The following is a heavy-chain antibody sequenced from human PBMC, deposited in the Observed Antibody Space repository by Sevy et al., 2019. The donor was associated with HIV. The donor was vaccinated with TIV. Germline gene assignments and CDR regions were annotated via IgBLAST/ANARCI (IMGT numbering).Heavy chain of an antibody. J-gene: IGHJ4*02. D-gene: IGHD4-4*01. CDR3: VKECRDDYNPYMDS. CDR2: ISRSGDTA. CDR1: GFTFGSYV. V-gene: IGHV3-23*01. Sequence: GGSLRLSCAASGFTFGSYVMNWVRQAPGKGLEWISFISRSGDTASYSDSVKGRFTMSRDNSRNTLYLQMNGLRADDTARYFCVKECRDDYNPYMDSWGQGTLVTVSS.